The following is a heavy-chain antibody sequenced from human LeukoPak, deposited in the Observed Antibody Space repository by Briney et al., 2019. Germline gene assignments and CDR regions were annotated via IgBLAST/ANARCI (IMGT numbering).Heavy chain of an antibody. J-gene: IGHJ4*02. Sequence: ASVKVSCKASGYTFTGYYMHWVRQAPGQGLEWMGWTNPNSGGTNYAQKFQGRVTMTRDTSISTAYMELSKLRSDDTAVYYCARGLYTYYDFWSGGGKFDYWGQGTLVTVSS. D-gene: IGHD3-3*01. CDR2: TNPNSGGT. CDR1: GYTFTGYY. CDR3: ARGLYTYYDFWSGGGKFDY. V-gene: IGHV1-2*02.